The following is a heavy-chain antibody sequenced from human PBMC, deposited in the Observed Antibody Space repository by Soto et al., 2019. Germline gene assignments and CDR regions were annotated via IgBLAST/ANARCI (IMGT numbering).Heavy chain of an antibody. CDR1: GFTFGDYW. CDR2: IKKDGSEN. CDR3: AKLGSGYYTGLYFDY. D-gene: IGHD3-3*01. J-gene: IGHJ4*02. Sequence: GGSLRLSCAASGFTFGDYWMSWVRQAPGKGLEWVAHIKKDGSENYYVDSVTGRFTVSRDNTKNSLYLQMNSLRAEDTAVYYCAKLGSGYYTGLYFDYWGQGTLVTVSS. V-gene: IGHV3-7*03.